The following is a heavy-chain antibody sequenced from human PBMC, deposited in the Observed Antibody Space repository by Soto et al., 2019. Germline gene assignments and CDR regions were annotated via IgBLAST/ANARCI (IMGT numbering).Heavy chain of an antibody. CDR2: ISGSGGST. CDR1: GFTFSSYA. V-gene: IGHV3-23*01. J-gene: IGHJ4*02. CDR3: AKGSINDYVVY. Sequence: GGSLRLSCGASGFTFSSYAMSWVRQAPGKGLEWVSAISGSGGSTYYADSVKGRFTISRDNSKNTLYLQMNSLRAEDTAVYYCAKGSINDYVVYWGQGTLVTVSS.